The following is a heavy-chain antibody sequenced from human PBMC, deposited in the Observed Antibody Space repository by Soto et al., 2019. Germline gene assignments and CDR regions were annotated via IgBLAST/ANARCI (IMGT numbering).Heavy chain of an antibody. D-gene: IGHD2-2*01. Sequence: ASVKVSCKASGYTFITYGVTWVRQAPGQGLEWMGWITPYNGKTHYAQKFQDRVTMTTDTAATTAYMALRSLTSDDSALYFCARDTSHYFDHWGQGILVTVPQ. CDR3: ARDTSHYFDH. J-gene: IGHJ4*02. CDR2: ITPYNGKT. CDR1: GYTFITYG. V-gene: IGHV1-18*01.